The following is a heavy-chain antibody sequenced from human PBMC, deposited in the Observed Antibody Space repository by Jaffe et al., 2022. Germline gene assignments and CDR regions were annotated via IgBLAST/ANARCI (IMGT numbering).Heavy chain of an antibody. Sequence: EVQLVESGGGLVQPGGSLRLSCAASGFTFSSYEMNWVRQAPGKGLEWVSYISSSGSTIYYADSVKGRFTISRDNAKNSLYLQMNSLRAEDTAVYYCAREYPGCGGDCYSFDYWGQGTLVTVSS. D-gene: IGHD2-21*02. J-gene: IGHJ4*02. CDR1: GFTFSSYE. CDR2: ISSSGSTI. V-gene: IGHV3-48*03. CDR3: AREYPGCGGDCYSFDY.